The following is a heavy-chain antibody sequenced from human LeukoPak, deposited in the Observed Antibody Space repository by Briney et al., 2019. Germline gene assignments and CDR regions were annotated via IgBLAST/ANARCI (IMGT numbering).Heavy chain of an antibody. V-gene: IGHV1-8*01. Sequence: ASVKVSCKASGYTFTSYDINWVRQATGQGLEWMGWMNPNSGNTGYAQKFQGRVTTTRNTSISTAYMELSSLRSEDTAVYYCARGGGLFDWLGVHYYYYMDVWGKGTTVTVSS. D-gene: IGHD3-9*01. CDR3: ARGGGLFDWLGVHYYYYMDV. J-gene: IGHJ6*03. CDR1: GYTFTSYD. CDR2: MNPNSGNT.